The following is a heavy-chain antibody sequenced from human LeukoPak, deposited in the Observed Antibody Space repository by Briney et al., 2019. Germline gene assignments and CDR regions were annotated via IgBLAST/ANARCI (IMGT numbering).Heavy chain of an antibody. CDR1: GYTFTGYY. CDR3: AREGQYYYDSSGFDY. Sequence: AQVKVSCKASGYTFTGYYMHWVRQAPGQGLEWMGWIDPNSGGTNYAQKFQGRVTMTRDTSISTAYMELSRLRSDDTAVYYCAREGQYYYDSSGFDYWGQGTLVTVSS. V-gene: IGHV1-2*02. CDR2: IDPNSGGT. J-gene: IGHJ4*02. D-gene: IGHD3-22*01.